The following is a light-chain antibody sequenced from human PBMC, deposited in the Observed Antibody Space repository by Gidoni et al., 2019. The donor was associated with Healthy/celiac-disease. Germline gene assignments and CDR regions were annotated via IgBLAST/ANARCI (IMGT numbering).Light chain of an antibody. CDR1: QSLGTF. J-gene: IGKJ4*01. Sequence: EIVLTQSPATLSLSPGERATLSCSASQSLGTFLVWYQHKPGQAPRLLIYGASTRSTGAPARFSGAGSGTDFTLTIASLEPEDFAIYYCQQRGRWPLTFXGXTRVEI. CDR2: GAS. V-gene: IGKV3-11*01. CDR3: QQRGRWPLT.